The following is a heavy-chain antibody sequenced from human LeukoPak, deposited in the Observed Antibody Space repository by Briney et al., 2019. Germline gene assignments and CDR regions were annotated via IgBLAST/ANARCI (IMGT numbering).Heavy chain of an antibody. CDR1: GGSFRGYY. CDR3: ATSSGRYYLPTD. J-gene: IGHJ4*02. CDR2: INHSGST. D-gene: IGHD3-10*01. Sequence: KPSATLSLTCAVYGGSFRGYYWSWIRQPPGKGLEWLGEINHSGSTNYNPTLQSQVTISVDTTKIHFSLKLSSVTAADTSVYYCATSSGRYYLPTDWGQGTLVTVSS. V-gene: IGHV4-34*01.